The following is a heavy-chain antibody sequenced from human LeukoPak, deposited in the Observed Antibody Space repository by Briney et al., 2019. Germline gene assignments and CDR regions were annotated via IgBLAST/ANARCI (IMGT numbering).Heavy chain of an antibody. J-gene: IGHJ4*02. V-gene: IGHV4-34*01. CDR2: INHSGST. D-gene: IGHD1-26*01. Sequence: SETLSLTCAVYGGSFSGYYWSWIRQPPGKGLEWIGEINHSGSTNYNPSLQSRVTIPIETSKNQISLRLNSVTAADTAMYYCAKSGGYGLDYWGQGTLVTVSS. CDR3: AKSGGYGLDY. CDR1: GGSFSGYY.